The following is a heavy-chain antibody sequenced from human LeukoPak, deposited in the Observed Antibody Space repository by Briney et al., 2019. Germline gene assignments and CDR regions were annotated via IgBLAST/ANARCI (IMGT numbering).Heavy chain of an antibody. CDR1: GFTFSSYS. V-gene: IGHV3-21*01. CDR2: ISSSSSYI. D-gene: IGHD5-18*01. Sequence: GGSLRLSCAASGFTFSSYSMNWVRQAPGKGLEWVSSISSSSSYIYYADSVKGRFTISRDNAKNSPYLQMNSLRAEDTAVYYCARADWIPAFDIWGQGTMVTVSS. J-gene: IGHJ3*02. CDR3: ARADWIPAFDI.